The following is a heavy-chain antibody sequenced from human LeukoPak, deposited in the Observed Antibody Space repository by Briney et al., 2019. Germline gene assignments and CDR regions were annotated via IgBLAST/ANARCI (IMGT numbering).Heavy chain of an antibody. CDR3: TTGPNIVGATAVWDY. CDR2: IKSKTDGGTT. CDR1: GFTFSNAW. J-gene: IGHJ4*02. Sequence: GGSLRLSCAASGFTFSNAWMSWVRQSPGKGLEWVGRIKSKTDGGTTDYAAPVKGRFTISRDDSKNTLYLQMNSLKTEDTAVYYCTTGPNIVGATAVWDYWGQGTLVIVSS. D-gene: IGHD1-26*01. V-gene: IGHV3-15*01.